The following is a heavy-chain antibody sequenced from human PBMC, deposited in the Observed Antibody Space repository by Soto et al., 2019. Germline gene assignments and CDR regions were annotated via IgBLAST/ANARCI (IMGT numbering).Heavy chain of an antibody. V-gene: IGHV3-11*01. Sequence: GGSLRLSCEAPGFTFSDYYMSWIRQAPGKGLEWVSYISTSDTIIYSADSVKGRFTISRDNAKNSLYLQMNSLRAEDTAVYYCARDRGYYDSSGYFDYWGQGTLVTVSS. CDR2: ISTSDTII. J-gene: IGHJ4*02. CDR1: GFTFSDYY. D-gene: IGHD3-22*01. CDR3: ARDRGYYDSSGYFDY.